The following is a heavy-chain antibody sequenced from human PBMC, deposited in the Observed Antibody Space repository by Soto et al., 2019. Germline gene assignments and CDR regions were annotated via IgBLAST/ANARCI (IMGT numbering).Heavy chain of an antibody. J-gene: IGHJ6*02. CDR2: INHSGST. CDR1: GGSFSGYY. CDR3: ARGRVSRGYSHGSNGYYYGMDV. D-gene: IGHD5-18*01. Sequence: PSETLSLTCAVYGGSFSGYYWSWIRQPPGKGLEWIGEINHSGSTNYNPSLKSRVTISVDTSKNQFSLKLSSVTAADTTVYYCARGRVSRGYSHGSNGYYYGMDVWGQGTTVTVSS. V-gene: IGHV4-34*01.